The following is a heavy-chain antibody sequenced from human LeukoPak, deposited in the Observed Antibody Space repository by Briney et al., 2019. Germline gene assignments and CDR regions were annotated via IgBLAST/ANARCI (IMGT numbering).Heavy chain of an antibody. CDR2: ISPNSGDT. CDR1: GYTFTGYY. V-gene: IGHV1-2*02. CDR3: ARDSGRGSIFGVNPRNYYYMDV. Sequence: GASVKVSCKTSGYTFTGYYIHWVRQAPGGQGLEWMGWISPNSGDTNYAQIFQGRVTMTRDTSISTAYMDLRSLRSDDTAVYYCARDSGRGSIFGVNPRNYYYMDVWGKGTTVTVSS. J-gene: IGHJ6*03. D-gene: IGHD3-3*01.